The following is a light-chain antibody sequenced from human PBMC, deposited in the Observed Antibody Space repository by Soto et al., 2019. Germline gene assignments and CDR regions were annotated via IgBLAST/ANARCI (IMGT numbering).Light chain of an antibody. CDR3: AAWDDSLNGLV. CDR1: SSNIGSKP. V-gene: IGLV1-44*01. Sequence: QSVLTQPPSASGTPGQRVTISCSGSSSNIGSKPVNWYQQLPGAAPKLLIHNTNQRPSGVPDRFSGSKSVTSASLAISGLQSDDEAHYYCAAWDDSLNGLVFGGGTKLTVL. CDR2: NTN. J-gene: IGLJ2*01.